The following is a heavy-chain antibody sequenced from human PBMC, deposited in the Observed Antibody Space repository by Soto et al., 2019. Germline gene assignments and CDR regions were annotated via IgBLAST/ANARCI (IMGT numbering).Heavy chain of an antibody. CDR1: GGSLSGYY. D-gene: IGHD5-12*01. CDR2: VKDGVHT. V-gene: IGHV4-34*01. J-gene: IGHJ4*02. Sequence: QVQLQQWGAGLLKPSETLSLNCAVTGGSLSGYYWSWIRQPPGKGLERIGEVKDGVHTNYSPSLRGRVTISSDTSNNLFSLRLNSVTAADTGVYCCAIGQEGVVATHWDQGSLVTVSS. CDR3: AIGQEGVVATH.